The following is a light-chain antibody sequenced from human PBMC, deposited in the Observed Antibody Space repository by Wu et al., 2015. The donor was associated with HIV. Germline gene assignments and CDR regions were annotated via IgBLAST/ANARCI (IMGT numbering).Light chain of an antibody. Sequence: EIVLTQSPAILSLSPGDRATLSCRASQSIGNYLAWYQQKPGQTPRLLFFDASNRATGIPARFSGRGSGTDFTLTISRLEPEDFAVYYCQQYGSSPFTFGPGTKVD. CDR1: QSIGNY. CDR2: DAS. CDR3: QQYGSSPFT. J-gene: IGKJ3*01. V-gene: IGKV3-20*01.